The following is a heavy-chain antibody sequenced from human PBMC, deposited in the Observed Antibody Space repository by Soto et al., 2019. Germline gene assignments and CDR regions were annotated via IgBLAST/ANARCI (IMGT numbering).Heavy chain of an antibody. CDR2: INPNGGVT. CDR3: ARESGGATATLDYYYFYMDV. D-gene: IGHD5-12*01. V-gene: IGHV1-2*04. CDR1: GDTFNDYY. J-gene: IGHJ6*03. Sequence: QVQLVQSGAEVKKPGASVTVSCRSSGDTFNDYYIHWVRQAPGQGLEWMGWINPNGGVTKYAQKFQGWVSMTRDTSIRTVYVQLSRRRSDDTAVYYCARESGGATATLDYYYFYMDVWGTGTAVTVSS.